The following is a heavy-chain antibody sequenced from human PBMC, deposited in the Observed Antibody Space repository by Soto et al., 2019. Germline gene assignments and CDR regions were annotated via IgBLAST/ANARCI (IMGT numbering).Heavy chain of an antibody. CDR2: ISGSGGST. CDR1: GFTFSSYA. J-gene: IGHJ4*02. Sequence: GGSLRLSCAASGFTFSSYAMSWVRQAPGKGLEWVSAISGSGGSTYYADSVKGRFTISRDNSKNTLYLQMNSLRAETTAVYYCAKDRVATYYFDYWGQGTLVTVSS. V-gene: IGHV3-23*01. D-gene: IGHD2-15*01. CDR3: AKDRVATYYFDY.